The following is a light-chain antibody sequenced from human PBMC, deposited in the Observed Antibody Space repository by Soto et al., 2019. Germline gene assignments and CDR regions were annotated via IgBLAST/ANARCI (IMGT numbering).Light chain of an antibody. CDR2: GAS. CDR3: QQYNNWPPLT. CDR1: QSVSSN. V-gene: IGKV3-15*01. J-gene: IGKJ4*01. Sequence: EIVMTQSPATLSVSPGERATLSCRASQSVSSNLAWYQQKPGQAPRLLIYGASARATGIPARFSGSGSGTEFNVTLSSLRSEDFAVYYCQQYNNWPPLTFGGGTKVEIK.